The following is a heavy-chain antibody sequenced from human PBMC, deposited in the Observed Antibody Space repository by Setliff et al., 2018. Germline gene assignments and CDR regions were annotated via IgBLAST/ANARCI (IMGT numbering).Heavy chain of an antibody. CDR1: GFTFSNYW. J-gene: IGHJ3*02. CDR2: LKGDETNT. Sequence: HPGGSLRLSCAASGFTFSNYWMHWVRQVPGKGLLWVSCLKGDETNTTYADSVKGRFTISRDNTKNTLYLQMNSLRAEDTAIYYCVRTVRDDGSGYRAFDIWGQGTMVTVSS. CDR3: VRTVRDDGSGYRAFDI. D-gene: IGHD3-22*01. V-gene: IGHV3-74*03.